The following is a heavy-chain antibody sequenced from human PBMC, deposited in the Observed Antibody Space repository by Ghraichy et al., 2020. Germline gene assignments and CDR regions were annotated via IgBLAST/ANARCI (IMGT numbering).Heavy chain of an antibody. V-gene: IGHV1-2*02. D-gene: IGHD5-12*01. CDR1: GYTFTGYY. CDR3: ARVNRVATTLNV. Sequence: ASVKVSCKASGYTFTGYYMHWVRQAPGQGLEWMGWINPNSGGTNYAQKCQGRVTMTRDTSISTAYMELSRLRSDDTAVYYCARVNRVATTLNVWGQGTTVTVSS. CDR2: INPNSGGT. J-gene: IGHJ6*02.